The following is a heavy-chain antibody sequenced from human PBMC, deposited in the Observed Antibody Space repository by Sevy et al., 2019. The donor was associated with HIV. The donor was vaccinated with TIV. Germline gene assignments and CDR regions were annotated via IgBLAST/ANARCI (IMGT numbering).Heavy chain of an antibody. Sequence: GGSLRLSCAASGFIFNDYAMHWVRQAPGKGLEWVAVISDDGNNKYYTDSVEGRFTISRDNSKDMLYLQMNSLRAVDTAIYYCAREGAPYRNIRYCSGDNCYYNWFDPWGQGTLVTVSS. V-gene: IGHV3-30*10. J-gene: IGHJ5*02. CDR2: ISDDGNNK. CDR1: GFIFNDYA. CDR3: AREGAPYRNIRYCSGDNCYYNWFDP. D-gene: IGHD2-15*01.